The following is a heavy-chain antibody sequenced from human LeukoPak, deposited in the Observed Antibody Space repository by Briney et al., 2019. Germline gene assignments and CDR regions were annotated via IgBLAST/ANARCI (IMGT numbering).Heavy chain of an antibody. D-gene: IGHD2-2*01. CDR3: ARDWGRYCSSTSCSPWAFDI. CDR2: ISSNGGSS. CDR1: GFTFRSYA. V-gene: IGHV3-64*01. J-gene: IGHJ3*02. Sequence: GGSLRLSCAASGFTFRSYAMHWVRQAPGKGLEYVSAISSNGGSSYYANSVKGRFTISRDNSKNTLYLQMGSLRAEDMAVYYCARDWGRYCSSTSCSPWAFDIWGQGTMVTVSS.